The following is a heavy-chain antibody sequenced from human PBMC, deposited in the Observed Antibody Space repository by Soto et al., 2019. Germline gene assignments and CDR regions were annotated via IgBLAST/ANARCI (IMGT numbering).Heavy chain of an antibody. CDR2: TYYRSKWYN. CDR3: VRLIGNSWLDS. Sequence: SQTLSLTCAISGDSVSSSSVTWNWIRQSPSRGLEWLGRTYYRSKWYNDYAESVKSRITINPDTSKNQFSLHLNSVTPEDTAVYYCVRLIGNSWLDSWGQGTQVTVSS. D-gene: IGHD2-8*01. CDR1: GDSVSSSSVT. J-gene: IGHJ5*01. V-gene: IGHV6-1*01.